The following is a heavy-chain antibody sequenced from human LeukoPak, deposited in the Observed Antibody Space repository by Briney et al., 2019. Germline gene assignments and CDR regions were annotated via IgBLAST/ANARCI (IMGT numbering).Heavy chain of an antibody. CDR1: GGSISGYH. CDR3: ARVSRSYYYYYYMDV. J-gene: IGHJ6*03. CDR2: IYYSGSS. Sequence: SETLSLTCNVSGGSISGYHWSWIRQPPGKGLEWLGYIYYSGSSNYNPSLKSRVTISVDTSKNQFSLKLSSVTAADTAVYYCARVSRSYYYYYYMDVWGKGTTVTVSS. V-gene: IGHV4-59*01.